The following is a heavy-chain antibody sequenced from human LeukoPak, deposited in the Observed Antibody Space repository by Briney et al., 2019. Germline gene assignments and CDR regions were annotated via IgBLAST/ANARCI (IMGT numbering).Heavy chain of an antibody. Sequence: PGGSLRLSCAASGFTVSSISMSWVRQAPGKGLEWVSFIHSGGDTYYTDSVKGRFTISRDFSKSTLYLQMHSLRGEDTAVYYCARTRNYSFDSWGQGTLVTVSS. V-gene: IGHV3-66*01. CDR2: IHSGGDT. J-gene: IGHJ4*02. D-gene: IGHD1-14*01. CDR1: GFTVSSIS. CDR3: ARTRNYSFDS.